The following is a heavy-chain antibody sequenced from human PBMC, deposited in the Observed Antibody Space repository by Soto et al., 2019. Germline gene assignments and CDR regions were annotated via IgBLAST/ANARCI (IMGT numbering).Heavy chain of an antibody. CDR1: GYTFTGYY. Sequence: ASVKVSCKASGYTFTGYYMHWVRQAPGQGLEWMGWINPNSGGTNYAQKFQGWVTMTRDTSISTAYMELSRLRSDDTAVYYCAREGQQLASDAFDIWGQGTMVTVSS. CDR3: AREGQQLASDAFDI. J-gene: IGHJ3*02. CDR2: INPNSGGT. V-gene: IGHV1-2*04. D-gene: IGHD6-13*01.